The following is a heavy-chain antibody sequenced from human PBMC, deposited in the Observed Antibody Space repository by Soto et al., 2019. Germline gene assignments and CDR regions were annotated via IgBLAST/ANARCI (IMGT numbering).Heavy chain of an antibody. CDR1: GFTFSNYS. CDR3: VSCSGGSCYRIRPNYYYYGMDV. J-gene: IGHJ6*04. Sequence: LRLSCAASGFTFSNYSMNWVRQAPGKGLEWVSSISSTGIYIYYADSVKGRFTISRDNSKNTLYLQMNSLRVEDTAVYYSVSCSGGSCYRIRPNYYYYGMDVWGKGTTVTVFS. D-gene: IGHD2-15*01. V-gene: IGHV3-21*01. CDR2: ISSTGIYI.